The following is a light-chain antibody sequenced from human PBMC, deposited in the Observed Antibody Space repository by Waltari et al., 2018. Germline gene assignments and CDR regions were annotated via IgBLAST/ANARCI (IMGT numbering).Light chain of an antibody. CDR1: SSDIGINNY. J-gene: IGLJ3*02. CDR2: DVS. CDR3: SSYTTTSTWV. Sequence: QSALTQPASMSGSPGQSIAISCTGTSSDIGINNYVSWYQHHPGKAPKLIIYDVSERPSGVSKRFSGSKSGNTASLTISGLQPEDEADFYCSSYTTTSTWVFGGGTKLTVL. V-gene: IGLV2-14*03.